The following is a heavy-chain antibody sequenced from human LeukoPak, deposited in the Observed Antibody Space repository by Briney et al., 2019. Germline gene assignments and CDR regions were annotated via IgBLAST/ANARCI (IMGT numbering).Heavy chain of an antibody. CDR3: AKTSPRGLDGGSVYYPEYYFDY. J-gene: IGHJ4*02. Sequence: GGSLRLSCAASGFTFSSYAMSWVRQAPGKGLEWVSAISGSGGSTYYADSVEGRFTISRDNSKNTLYLQMNSLRAEDTAVYYCAKTSPRGLDGGSVYYPEYYFDYWGQGTLVTVSS. CDR2: ISGSGGST. V-gene: IGHV3-23*01. CDR1: GFTFSSYA. D-gene: IGHD1-14*01.